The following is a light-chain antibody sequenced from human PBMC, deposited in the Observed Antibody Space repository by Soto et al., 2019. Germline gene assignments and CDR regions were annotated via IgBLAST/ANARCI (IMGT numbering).Light chain of an antibody. V-gene: IGKV3-11*01. CDR2: DAS. J-gene: IGKJ5*01. CDR3: QQSSNWPPQIT. Sequence: EIVLTQSPASLSLSPGERVTFFCRAGQIVPRHLAWYQQRPGLPPRLLIHDASSSATGVPDRFTGSGSGTDFILTISSLDPQHFAVYYCQQSSNWPPQITFGPGTRLDIK. CDR1: QIVPRH.